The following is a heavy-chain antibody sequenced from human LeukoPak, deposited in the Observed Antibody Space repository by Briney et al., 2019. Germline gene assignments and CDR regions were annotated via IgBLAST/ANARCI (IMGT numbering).Heavy chain of an antibody. CDR2: MNPNSGVT. D-gene: IGHD5-24*01. CDR3: ARDPGYLQSDY. J-gene: IGHJ4*01. Sequence: ASVTVSCKASGYSFTAYWIHWVRQAPGQGFEWMGCMNPNSGVTGYAQSFQGRATMTRDTSISTAYMELNSLRSDDSAVYYCARDPGYLQSDYWGQGTLVSVPS. CDR1: GYSFTAYW. V-gene: IGHV1-2*02.